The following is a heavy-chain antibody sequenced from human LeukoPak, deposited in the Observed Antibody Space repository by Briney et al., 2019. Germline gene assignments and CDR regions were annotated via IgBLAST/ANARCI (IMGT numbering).Heavy chain of an antibody. Sequence: SETLSLTCAVYGGSFSGYYWSWIRQPPGKGREWIGEINHSGSTNYNPSLKTRVPISVDTSTNQFSLKLSSVTAADTAVYYCARNMGSSWYADYYYYYGMDVWGQGTTVTVSS. CDR1: GGSFSGYY. CDR2: INHSGST. D-gene: IGHD6-13*01. CDR3: ARNMGSSWYADYYYYYGMDV. V-gene: IGHV4-34*01. J-gene: IGHJ6*02.